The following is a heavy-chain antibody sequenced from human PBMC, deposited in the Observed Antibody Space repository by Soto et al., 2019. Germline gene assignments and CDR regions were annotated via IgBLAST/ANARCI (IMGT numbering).Heavy chain of an antibody. V-gene: IGHV4-59*01. CDR3: ARGDTAMVYSYYFDY. CDR1: GGSISIYY. D-gene: IGHD5-18*01. J-gene: IGHJ4*02. CDR2: IYYSGST. Sequence: PSEALGLTCTVSGGSISIYYWGWIRQPPGKGLEWIGCIYYSGSTNYNPSLKSRVTISVDTSKNQFSLNLSSVTAADTAVYYCARGDTAMVYSYYFDYWGQGTMVTVSS.